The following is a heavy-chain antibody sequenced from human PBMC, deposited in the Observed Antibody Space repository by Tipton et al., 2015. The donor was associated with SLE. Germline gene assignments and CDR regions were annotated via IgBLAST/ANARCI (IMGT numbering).Heavy chain of an antibody. D-gene: IGHD3-3*01. CDR2: IYTSGST. CDR3: ARVRSGEYDFWSGHPYYYYGMDV. CDR1: GGSISSHY. J-gene: IGHJ6*02. V-gene: IGHV4-59*11. Sequence: TLSLTCTVSGGSISSHYWSWIRQPPGKGLEWIGYIYTSGSTNYNPSLKSRVTISVDTSKNQFSLKLSSVTAADTAVYYCARVRSGEYDFWSGHPYYYYGMDVWGQGTSVTVSS.